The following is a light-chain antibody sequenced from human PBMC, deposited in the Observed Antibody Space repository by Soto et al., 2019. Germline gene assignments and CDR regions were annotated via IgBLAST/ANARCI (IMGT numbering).Light chain of an antibody. V-gene: IGKV1-5*01. Sequence: DIPMTQSPPTLSASVGDRVTITCRASRSIRHYLAWYQQMPGKAPNLLIYGASTLQSGVPSRFSGSGSGTEFTLTISSLQPDDFGTYFCQHHNSYSQTFGQGTKVEIK. CDR2: GAS. J-gene: IGKJ1*01. CDR3: QHHNSYSQT. CDR1: RSIRHY.